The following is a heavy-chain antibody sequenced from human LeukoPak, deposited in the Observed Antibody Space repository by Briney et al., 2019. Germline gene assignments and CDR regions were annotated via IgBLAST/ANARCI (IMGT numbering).Heavy chain of an antibody. CDR2: IWYDGTNK. CDR1: GFTFTNYG. J-gene: IGHJ6*03. D-gene: IGHD2-8*01. Sequence: GGSLRLSCAASGFTFTNYGMHWVRQAPGKGLEWVAIIWYDGTNKYYSDSVKGRFTISRDDSKNTLYLQMNSLRAEDTAVYYCARDRTWDYYYMDVWGKGTTVTVSS. CDR3: ARDRTWDYYYMDV. V-gene: IGHV3-33*01.